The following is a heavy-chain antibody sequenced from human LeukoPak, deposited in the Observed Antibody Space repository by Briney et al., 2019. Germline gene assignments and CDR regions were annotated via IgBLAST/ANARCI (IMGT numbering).Heavy chain of an antibody. CDR3: ARTYSSPAERYFDY. CDR2: IYYSGST. J-gene: IGHJ4*02. Sequence: PSETLSLTCTVSGGSISSSSYYWGWIRQPPGKGLEWIGSIYYSGSTYYNPSLKSRVTISVDTSKNQFSLKLSSVTAADTAVYYCARTYSSPAERYFDYWGQGTLVTVSS. D-gene: IGHD6-13*01. V-gene: IGHV4-39*07. CDR1: GGSISSSSYY.